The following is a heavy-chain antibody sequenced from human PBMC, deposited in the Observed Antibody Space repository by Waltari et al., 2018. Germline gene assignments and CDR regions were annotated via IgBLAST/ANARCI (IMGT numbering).Heavy chain of an antibody. CDR1: GCTFDESA. V-gene: IGHV3-9*01. CDR3: ARDFAGSPTGAFDV. D-gene: IGHD1-26*01. J-gene: IGHJ3*01. CDR2: IGWNSGNI. Sequence: QLVESGGDWVQPGGSLGLSCVASGCTFDESALHWVRQGPGKGLEWVSGIGWNSGNIAYGDFVKGRFIISRDNAKNSLYLQMNSLRREDTALYYCARDFAGSPTGAFDVWGQGTMVTVSS.